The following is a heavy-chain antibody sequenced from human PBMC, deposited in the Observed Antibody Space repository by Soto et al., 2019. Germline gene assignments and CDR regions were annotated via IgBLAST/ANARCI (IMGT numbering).Heavy chain of an antibody. CDR1: GFTFSSYW. J-gene: IGHJ5*02. Sequence: PGGSLRLSCAASGFTFSSYWMHWVRQAPGKGLVWVSRINSDGSSTRYADSVKGRFTISRDNAKNTLYLQMSSLRAEDTATYYCARVDCSGGSCYHWFDPWGQGTLVTVSS. CDR2: INSDGSST. V-gene: IGHV3-74*01. CDR3: ARVDCSGGSCYHWFDP. D-gene: IGHD2-15*01.